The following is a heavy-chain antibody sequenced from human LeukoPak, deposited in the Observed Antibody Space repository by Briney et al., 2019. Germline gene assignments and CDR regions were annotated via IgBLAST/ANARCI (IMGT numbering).Heavy chain of an antibody. Sequence: PGGSLRLSCAASGFSLGSLDMHWVRQIPAQGLEWVVAVSCGFHAFFADSVQGRFTLSREGARNSLYLQMNSLRAGDTAVYYCVREARGYHYPYFEDWGESTLVTVS. CDR2: VSCGFHA. CDR1: GFSLGSLD. J-gene: IGHJ4*02. D-gene: IGHD5-18*01. V-gene: IGHV3-13*01. CDR3: VREARGYHYPYFED.